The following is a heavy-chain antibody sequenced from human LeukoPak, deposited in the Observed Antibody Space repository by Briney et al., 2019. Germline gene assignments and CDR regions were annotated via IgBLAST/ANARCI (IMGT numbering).Heavy chain of an antibody. CDR2: IYYSGSS. Sequence: SETLSLTCTVSGGSISSYYWSWIRQPPGEGLEWIGYIYYSGSSNYNPSLNSRATISVDTSKNQFSLKLSSVTAADTAVYYCARDRYQYDSSTYFGCYAWGLGTLVTVSS. CDR3: ARDRYQYDSSTYFGCYA. J-gene: IGHJ5*02. V-gene: IGHV4-59*01. D-gene: IGHD3-22*01. CDR1: GGSISSYY.